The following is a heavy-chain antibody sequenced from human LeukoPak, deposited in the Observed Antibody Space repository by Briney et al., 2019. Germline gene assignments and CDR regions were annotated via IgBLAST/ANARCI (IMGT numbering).Heavy chain of an antibody. CDR1: GGSISSSSYY. V-gene: IGHV4-39*07. D-gene: IGHD3-3*01. J-gene: IGHJ4*02. CDR2: IYYSGST. Sequence: KSSETLSLTCTVSGGSISSSSYYWGWIRQPPGKGLEWIGSIYYSGSTYYNPSLKSRVTISVDTSKNQFSLKLSSVTAADTAVYYCARVTSEDLRFLEWLLQPPYYFDYWGQGTLVTVSS. CDR3: ARVTSEDLRFLEWLLQPPYYFDY.